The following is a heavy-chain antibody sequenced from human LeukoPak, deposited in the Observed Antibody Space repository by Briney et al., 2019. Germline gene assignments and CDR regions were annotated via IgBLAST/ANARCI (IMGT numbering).Heavy chain of an antibody. CDR3: AGRRLRLGEYDAFDI. CDR1: ACSVSSNH. J-gene: IGHJ3*02. CDR2: VNYSGTT. D-gene: IGHD3-16*01. V-gene: IGHV4-59*02. Sequence: PSETLSLTCTVSACSVSSNHWRWIRQPQGNGLEWFGYVNYSGTTNSNPSLNSRVTRTVATFNNHFFVKLSSVTAADAADYYGAGRRLRLGEYDAFDIWGQGTMVTVSS.